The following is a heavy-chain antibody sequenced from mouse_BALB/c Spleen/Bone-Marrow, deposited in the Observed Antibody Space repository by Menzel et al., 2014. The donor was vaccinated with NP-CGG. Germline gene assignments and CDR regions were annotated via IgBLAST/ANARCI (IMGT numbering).Heavy chain of an antibody. D-gene: IGHD1-1*02. Sequence: VKVVESGPGLAAPSQSLSITCTVSGFSLXSYGVHWVRQPPGKGLECLGVIWAGGSTNYNSALMSRLSISKDNSKSQVFLKMNSLQTDDTAMYYCARDGVYGSHYYAMDYWGQGTSVTVSS. J-gene: IGHJ4*01. CDR1: GFSLXSYG. V-gene: IGHV2-9*02. CDR3: ARDGVYGSHYYAMDY. CDR2: IWAGGST.